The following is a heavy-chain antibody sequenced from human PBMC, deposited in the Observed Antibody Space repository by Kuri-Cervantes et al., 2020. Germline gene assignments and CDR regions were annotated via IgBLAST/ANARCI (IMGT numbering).Heavy chain of an antibody. V-gene: IGHV3-21*03. J-gene: IGHJ4*02. CDR3: ARDLGIAVAGG. CDR2: ISSSSSYI. CDR1: GFTFSSHS. Sequence: GESLKISCAASGFTFSSHSINWVRQAPGKGLEWVSSISSSSSYIYYADSVKGRFTISRDNAKNSLYLQMNSLRAEDTAVYYCARDLGIAVAGGWGQGTLVTVSS. D-gene: IGHD6-19*01.